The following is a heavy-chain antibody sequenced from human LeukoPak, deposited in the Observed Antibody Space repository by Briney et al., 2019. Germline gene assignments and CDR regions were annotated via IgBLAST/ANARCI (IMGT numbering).Heavy chain of an antibody. CDR1: GGTFSSYA. Sequence: SAKVSCKASGGTFSSYAISWVRQAPGQGLEWMGGIIPIFGTANHAQKFQGRVTITADESTSTAYMELSSLRSEDTAVYYCARDTRNYYDSSGYYDYWGQGTLVTVSS. CDR2: IIPIFGTA. CDR3: ARDTRNYYDSSGYYDY. J-gene: IGHJ4*02. D-gene: IGHD3-22*01. V-gene: IGHV1-69*13.